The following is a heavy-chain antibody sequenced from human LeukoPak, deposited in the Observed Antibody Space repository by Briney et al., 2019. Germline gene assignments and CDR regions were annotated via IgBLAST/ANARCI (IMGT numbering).Heavy chain of an antibody. CDR1: GYTFTSYG. J-gene: IGHJ3*02. Sequence: ASVKVSCKASGYTFTSYGISWVRQAPGQGLEWMGWISAYNGNTNYAQKLQGRVTTTTDTSTSTAYMELRSLRSDDTAVYYCARDDPWYYYDSSGYYYVVHDAFDIWGQGTMVTVSS. V-gene: IGHV1-18*01. CDR3: ARDDPWYYYDSSGYYYVVHDAFDI. CDR2: ISAYNGNT. D-gene: IGHD3-22*01.